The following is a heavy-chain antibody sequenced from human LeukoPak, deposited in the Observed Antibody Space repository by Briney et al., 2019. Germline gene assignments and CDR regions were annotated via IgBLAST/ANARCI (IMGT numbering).Heavy chain of an antibody. CDR3: ARTPTMVRRRNWFDP. J-gene: IGHJ5*02. CDR2: INHSGST. D-gene: IGHD3-10*01. V-gene: IGHV4-34*01. CDR1: GGSFSGYY. Sequence: SETLSLTCAVYGGSFSGYYWSWVRQPPGKGLEWVGEINHSGSTNYNPSLKSRVTISVDPSKNHFSLKLSSVTAADTAVYYCARTPTMVRRRNWFDPWGQGTLVTVSS.